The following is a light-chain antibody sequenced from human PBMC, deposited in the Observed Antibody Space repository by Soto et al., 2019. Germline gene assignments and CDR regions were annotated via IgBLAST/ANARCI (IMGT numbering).Light chain of an antibody. CDR1: SSDVGGYNY. CDR2: EVS. Sequence: QSALTQPASVSGSPGQSITISCTGTSSDVGGYNYVSWYQQHPGKAPKLMIYEVSNRPSGVSNRFSGSKSGNTASLTISGLQAEDEADYYCCSYAGISSSVVFGGGTKFTVL. V-gene: IGLV2-23*02. CDR3: CSYAGISSSVV. J-gene: IGLJ2*01.